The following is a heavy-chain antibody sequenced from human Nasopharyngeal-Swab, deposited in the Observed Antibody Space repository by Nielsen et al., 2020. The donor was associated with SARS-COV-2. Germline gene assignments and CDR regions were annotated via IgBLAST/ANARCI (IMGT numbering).Heavy chain of an antibody. CDR3: ARVPRLLFSSGPNWFDP. Sequence: SETLSLTCTVSGGSISSGGYYWSWIRQHPGKGLEWIGYIYYSGSTYYNPSLKSRVTISVDTSKNQFSLKLSSVTAADTAVYYCARVPRLLFSSGPNWFDPWGQGALVTVSS. D-gene: IGHD6-19*01. CDR2: IYYSGST. V-gene: IGHV4-31*03. CDR1: GGSISSGGYY. J-gene: IGHJ5*02.